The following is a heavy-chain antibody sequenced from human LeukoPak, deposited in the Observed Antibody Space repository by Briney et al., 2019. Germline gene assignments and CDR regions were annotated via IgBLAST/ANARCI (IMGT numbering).Heavy chain of an antibody. CDR1: GGSFSGYY. J-gene: IGHJ4*02. V-gene: IGHV4-34*01. Sequence: PSETLSLTCAVYGGSFSGYYWSWTRQPPGKGLEWIGEINHSGSTNYNPSLKSRVTISVDTSKNQFSLKLSSVTAADTAVYYCAREGDVVSSWYCALDYWGQGTLVTVSS. CDR2: INHSGST. CDR3: AREGDVVSSWYCALDY. D-gene: IGHD6-13*01.